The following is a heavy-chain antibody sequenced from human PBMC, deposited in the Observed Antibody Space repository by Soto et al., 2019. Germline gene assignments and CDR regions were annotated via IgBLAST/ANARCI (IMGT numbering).Heavy chain of an antibody. J-gene: IGHJ3*02. CDR2: IYHSGST. CDR3: ARDHLGAYHAFDI. Sequence: QLQLQESGSGLVKPSQTLSLTCAVSGGSISSGGYSWSWIRQPPGKGLEWIGYIYHSGSTYYNPSLKSRVSRSVDRSKNQSSLKLSSVTAPDTAVYYCARDHLGAYHAFDIWGQGTMVTVSS. V-gene: IGHV4-30-2*01. D-gene: IGHD7-27*01. CDR1: GGSISSGGYS.